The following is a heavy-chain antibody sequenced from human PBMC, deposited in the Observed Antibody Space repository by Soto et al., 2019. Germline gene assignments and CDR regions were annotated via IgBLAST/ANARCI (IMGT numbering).Heavy chain of an antibody. CDR2: IKYDGSEK. D-gene: IGHD2-15*01. Sequence: EVQLVESGGGLVQPGGSLRLSCAASGLTLSGYWMNWVRQAPGRGLEWVANIKYDGSEKYYVDSVKGRFTISRHDAKNALYLQMNSLPGEDTAVYYCATSNCPLYWGQGTLVTVSS. CDR3: ATSNCPLY. J-gene: IGHJ4*02. V-gene: IGHV3-7*05. CDR1: GLTLSGYW.